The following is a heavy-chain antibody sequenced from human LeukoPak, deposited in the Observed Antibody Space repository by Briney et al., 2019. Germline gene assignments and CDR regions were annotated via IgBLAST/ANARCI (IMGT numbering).Heavy chain of an antibody. Sequence: ASVKVSCKTSGYTFTNYGISWVRQAPGQGPEWMGWISPYNGDRKYAEMFQGRVTTTTDTSTNTAHMELRSLRSDDTAVYYCARDPSKIWEWLSSRFDYWGQGTLVTVSS. D-gene: IGHD3-3*01. CDR3: ARDPSKIWEWLSSRFDY. CDR1: GYTFTNYG. V-gene: IGHV1-18*01. CDR2: ISPYNGDR. J-gene: IGHJ4*02.